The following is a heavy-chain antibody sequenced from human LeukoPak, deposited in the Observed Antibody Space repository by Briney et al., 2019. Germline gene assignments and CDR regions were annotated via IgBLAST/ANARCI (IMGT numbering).Heavy chain of an antibody. CDR1: GGSISSSSYY. J-gene: IGHJ4*02. D-gene: IGHD3-22*01. CDR2: IYYSGST. CDR3: ARYPSGYYYFDY. V-gene: IGHV4-30-4*08. Sequence: PSETLSLTCTVSGGSISSSSYYWGWIRQPPGKGLEWIGYIYYSGSTYYNPSLKSRVTISVDTSKNQFSLKLSSVTAADTAVYYCARYPSGYYYFDYWGQGTLVTVSS.